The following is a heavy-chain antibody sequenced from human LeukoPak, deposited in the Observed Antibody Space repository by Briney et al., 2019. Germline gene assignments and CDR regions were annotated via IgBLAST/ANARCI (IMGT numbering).Heavy chain of an antibody. V-gene: IGHV3-23*01. Sequence: PGGSLRLSCAISGITLSNYGMSWVRQPPGKGLEWVAGLSASGGSTNYADSVKGRFTISRDNPKNTLYLQMNSLRAEDTAEYFCAKRGVVIRVILVGFHKEAYYFDSWGQGALVTVSS. J-gene: IGHJ4*02. CDR1: GITLSNYG. CDR2: LSASGGST. CDR3: AKRGVVIRVILVGFHKEAYYFDS. D-gene: IGHD3-10*01.